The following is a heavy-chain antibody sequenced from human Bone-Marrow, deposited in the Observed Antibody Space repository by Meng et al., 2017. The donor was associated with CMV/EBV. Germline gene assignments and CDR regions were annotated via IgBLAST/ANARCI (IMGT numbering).Heavy chain of an antibody. CDR1: GFPFNSFE. Sequence: GGSLRLSCAASGFPFNSFEMNWIRQTPGKGLEWVSYISSSSGVTHHADSVKGRFTISRDNAKNSLYLQMSSLRAEDTAVYYCARVGATTVGDYWGQGTRVTVSS. V-gene: IGHV3-48*03. J-gene: IGHJ4*02. CDR3: ARVGATTVGDY. CDR2: ISSSSGVT. D-gene: IGHD1-26*01.